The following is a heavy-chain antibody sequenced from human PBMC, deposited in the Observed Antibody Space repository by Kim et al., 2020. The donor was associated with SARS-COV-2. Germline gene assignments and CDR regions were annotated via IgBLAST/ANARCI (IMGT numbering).Heavy chain of an antibody. CDR2: IRWNSRVI. J-gene: IGHJ4*02. CDR1: GFAFDDYA. CDR3: AKEGFGEYYFDI. V-gene: IGHV3-9*01. D-gene: IGHD3-10*01. Sequence: GGSLRLSCAASGFAFDDYAMHWVRQAPGKGLEWVSGIRWNSRVIGYADSVRGRFTISRDNAKNSLYLQMDSLSAEDTAFYYCAKEGFGEYYFDIWGRGTL.